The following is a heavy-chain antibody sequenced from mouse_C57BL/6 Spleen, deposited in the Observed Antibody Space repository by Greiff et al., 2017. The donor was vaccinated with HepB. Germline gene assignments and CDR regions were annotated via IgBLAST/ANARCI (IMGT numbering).Heavy chain of an antibody. CDR2: IDPNSGGT. J-gene: IGHJ2*01. V-gene: IGHV1-72*01. CDR1: GYTFTSYW. CDR3: AGWFIYYYGSSYAPFGY. D-gene: IGHD1-1*01. Sequence: QVQLQQPGAELVKPGASVKLSCKASGYTFTSYWMHWVKQRPGRGLEWIGRIDPNSGGTKYNEKFKSKATLTVDKPSSTAYMHLSSLTSEDSAVYDCAGWFIYYYGSSYAPFGYWGQGTTLTVSS.